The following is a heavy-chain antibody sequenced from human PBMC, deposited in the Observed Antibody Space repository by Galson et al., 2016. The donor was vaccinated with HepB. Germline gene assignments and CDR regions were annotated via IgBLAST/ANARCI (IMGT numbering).Heavy chain of an antibody. Sequence: SLRLSCAASGFVFSGYTMNWVRQTPGKGLEWVSAIRGGGSSTYYYSDSVKGRFAISRDDSKNTLYLQMNSLRVEDTAIYYCAKGRREIDQDFDYWGQGTLVTVSS. CDR2: IRGGGSST. J-gene: IGHJ4*02. D-gene: IGHD5-24*01. CDR1: GFVFSGYT. CDR3: AKGRREIDQDFDY. V-gene: IGHV3-23*01.